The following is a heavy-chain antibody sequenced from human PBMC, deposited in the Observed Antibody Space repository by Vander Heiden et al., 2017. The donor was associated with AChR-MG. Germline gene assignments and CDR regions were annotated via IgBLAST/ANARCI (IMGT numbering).Heavy chain of an antibody. D-gene: IGHD2-15*01. Sequence: EVQLLESGGGFVQPGGSLRLSCAASGFTLRSYAVSWVRQAPGKGLEWVSTISSSGGGTYYADSVKGRFTISRDNSKNTLYLQMNSLRAEDTAVYYCARKSGGNCHDYWGQGTLVTVSS. CDR3: ARKSGGNCHDY. CDR2: ISSSGGGT. CDR1: GFTLRSYA. V-gene: IGHV3-23*01. J-gene: IGHJ4*02.